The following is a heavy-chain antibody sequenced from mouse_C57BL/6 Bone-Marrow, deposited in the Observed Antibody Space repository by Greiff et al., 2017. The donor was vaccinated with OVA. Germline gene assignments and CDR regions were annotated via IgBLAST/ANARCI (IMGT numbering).Heavy chain of an antibody. CDR1: GYTFTSYG. D-gene: IGHD1-1*01. J-gene: IGHJ1*03. CDR3: ARRAYGSRDWYFDV. V-gene: IGHV1-81*01. CDR2: IYPRSGNT. Sequence: QVQLQQSGAELARPGASVKPSCKASGYTFTSYGISWVKQRTGQGLEWIGEIYPRSGNTYYNEKFKGKATLTADKSSSTAYMELRSLTSEDSAVYFCARRAYGSRDWYFDVWGTGTTVTVSS.